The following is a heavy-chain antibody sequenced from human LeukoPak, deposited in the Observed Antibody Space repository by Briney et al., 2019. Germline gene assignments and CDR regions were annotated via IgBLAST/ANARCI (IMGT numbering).Heavy chain of an antibody. D-gene: IGHD2-2*01. CDR1: GGTFSSYA. J-gene: IGHJ4*02. CDR2: IIPIFGTA. V-gene: IGHV1-69*13. CDR3: ARDSCSSTSCPSQIDY. Sequence: SVKVSCKASGGTFSSYAISWVRQAPGQGLEWMGGIIPIFGTANYAQKFQGRVTITADESTSTAYMELSSLRSEDTAVYYCARDSCSSTSCPSQIDYWGQGTLVTVSS.